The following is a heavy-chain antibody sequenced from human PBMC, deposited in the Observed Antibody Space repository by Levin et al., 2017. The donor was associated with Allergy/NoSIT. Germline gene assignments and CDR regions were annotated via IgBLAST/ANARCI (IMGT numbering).Heavy chain of an antibody. CDR2: ISSSSSYT. V-gene: IGHV3-11*03. CDR3: ARPWAPYGDYRRLGY. J-gene: IGHJ4*02. D-gene: IGHD4-17*01. Sequence: GESLKISCAASGFTFSDYYMSWIRQAPGKGLEWVSYISSSSSYTNYADSVKGRFTISRDNAKNSLYLQMNSLRAEDTAVYYCARPWAPYGDYRRLGYWGQGTLVTVSS. CDR1: GFTFSDYY.